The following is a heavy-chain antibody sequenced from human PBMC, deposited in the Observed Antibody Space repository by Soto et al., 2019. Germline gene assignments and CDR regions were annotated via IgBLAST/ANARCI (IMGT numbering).Heavy chain of an antibody. CDR1: GFTFSSYP. J-gene: IGHJ4*02. Sequence: QVQLVESGGGVVQPGRSLRLSCAASGFTFSSYPMHWVRQAPGKGLEWVAVMSNDGITKHYADSVKGRFTISRDNSENTLYLQMNSLRAEDTAVYYCASQSQHYYFDYWGQGTLVTVSS. CDR2: MSNDGITK. CDR3: ASQSQHYYFDY. V-gene: IGHV3-30-3*01.